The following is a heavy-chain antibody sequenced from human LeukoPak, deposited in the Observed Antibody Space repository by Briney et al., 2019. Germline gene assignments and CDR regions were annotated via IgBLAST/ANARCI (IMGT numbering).Heavy chain of an antibody. J-gene: IGHJ4*02. CDR1: GYTFTGYY. CDR3: ARDPATYYDSSIDY. Sequence: ASVKVSCKASGYTFTGYYMHWVRQAPGQGLEWMGWINPNSGGTNYAQKFQGRVTMTRDTSISTAYMDLSRLRSDDTAVYYCARDPATYYDSSIDYWGQGTLVTDSS. CDR2: INPNSGGT. D-gene: IGHD3-22*01. V-gene: IGHV1-2*02.